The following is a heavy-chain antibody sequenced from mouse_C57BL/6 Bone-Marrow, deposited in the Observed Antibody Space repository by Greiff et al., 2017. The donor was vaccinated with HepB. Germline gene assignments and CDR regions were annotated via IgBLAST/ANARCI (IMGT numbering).Heavy chain of an antibody. D-gene: IGHD1-1*01. CDR3: ARQGTTVVGDYYAMDY. CDR1: GFTFSSYG. J-gene: IGHJ4*01. Sequence: EVKLVESGGDLVKPGGSLKLSCAASGFTFSSYGMSWVRQTPDKRLEWVATISSGGSYTYYPDSVKGRFTISRDNAKNTLYLQMSSLKSEDTAMYYCARQGTTVVGDYYAMDYWGQGTSVTVSS. CDR2: ISSGGSYT. V-gene: IGHV5-6*01.